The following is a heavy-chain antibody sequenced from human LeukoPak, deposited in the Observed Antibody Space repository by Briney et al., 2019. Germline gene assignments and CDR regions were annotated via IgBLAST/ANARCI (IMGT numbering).Heavy chain of an antibody. V-gene: IGHV3-74*01. CDR3: ARGFYLHSDNYDSGN. D-gene: IGHD3-16*01. J-gene: IGHJ4*02. CDR1: GFTFSTYW. CDR2: INSDGSDA. Sequence: QAGGSLRLSCAASGFTFSTYWMHWVRQAPGKGLVWVSRINSDGSDASYADSVKGRFTISRDNAKNTLYLQMNSLRAEDTAVYYCARGFYLHSDNYDSGNWGQGTLVTVSS.